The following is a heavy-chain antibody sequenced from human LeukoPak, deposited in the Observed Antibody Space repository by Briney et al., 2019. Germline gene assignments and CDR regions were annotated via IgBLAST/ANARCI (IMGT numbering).Heavy chain of an antibody. Sequence: PSQTLSLTCTVSGGSISSGSYHWSWIRQPAGKGLEWIGRIYTSGSTNYNPSLKSRITISTDTSKNQFSLKLSSVTAADTAVYYCAGAGGYDFWRGADKASYYYMDVWGKGTTVTVSS. CDR3: AGAGGYDFWRGADKASYYYMDV. J-gene: IGHJ6*03. D-gene: IGHD3-3*01. V-gene: IGHV4-61*02. CDR1: GGSISSGSYH. CDR2: IYTSGST.